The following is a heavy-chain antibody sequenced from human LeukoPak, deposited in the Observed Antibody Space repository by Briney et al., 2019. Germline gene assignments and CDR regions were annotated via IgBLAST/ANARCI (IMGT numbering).Heavy chain of an antibody. V-gene: IGHV4-4*07. CDR3: ARDQGYYYDSSGYRNFDY. CDR1: GVSISSYY. CDR2: IYTSGST. J-gene: IGHJ4*02. Sequence: SETLSLTCTVSGVSISSYYWSWLRQPAGKGLEWLGRIYTSGSTNYNPSLKSRVTMSVDTSKNQFSLKLSSVTAADTAVYYCARDQGYYYDSSGYRNFDYWGQGTLVTVSS. D-gene: IGHD3-22*01.